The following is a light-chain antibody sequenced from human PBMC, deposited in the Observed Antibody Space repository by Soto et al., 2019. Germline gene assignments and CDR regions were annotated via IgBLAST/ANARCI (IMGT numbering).Light chain of an antibody. CDR3: QQRNNWIFS. CDR1: QSVRCS. J-gene: IGKJ3*01. CDR2: DAP. V-gene: IGKV3-11*01. Sequence: EIVLTQSPATPSLSPGERATLSCRASQSVRCSLTWYQQKPGQVPRLLIYDAPNMATGITARFSVSGSGTDFTFTNSGLEPEYVADYYCQQRNNWIFSFGRGTKVYSK.